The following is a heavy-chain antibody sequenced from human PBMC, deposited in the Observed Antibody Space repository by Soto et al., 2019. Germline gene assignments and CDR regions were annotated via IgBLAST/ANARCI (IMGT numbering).Heavy chain of an antibody. CDR2: ARNKAHGYTT. CDR3: ARLMGTSFDL. J-gene: IGHJ4*02. D-gene: IGHD2-8*01. Sequence: EVQLVESGGGLVQPGGSLRLSCAASGFTFSDHHMDWVRQAPGKRLERVGRARNKAHGYTTAYAASRKGRFTISRDDSKNSLSLQMNSLKTEDTAVYFCARLMGTSFDLWGQGTLVTVSS. CDR1: GFTFSDHH. V-gene: IGHV3-72*01.